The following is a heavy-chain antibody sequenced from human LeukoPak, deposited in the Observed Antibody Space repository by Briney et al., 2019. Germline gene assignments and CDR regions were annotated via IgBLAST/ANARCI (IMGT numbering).Heavy chain of an antibody. CDR2: IYYGGST. CDR1: GGSISSYY. Sequence: PSETLSLTCTVSGGSISSYYWSWIRQPPGKGLEWIEYIYYGGSTNYNPSLKSRVTISVDTSKNQFSLKLSSVSAADTAVYYCATYGGARRAFDIWGQGTMVTVSS. CDR3: ATYGGARRAFDI. J-gene: IGHJ3*02. D-gene: IGHD3-16*01. V-gene: IGHV4-59*01.